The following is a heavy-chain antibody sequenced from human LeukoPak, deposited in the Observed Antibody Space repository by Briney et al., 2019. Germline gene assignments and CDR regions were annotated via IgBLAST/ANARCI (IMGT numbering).Heavy chain of an antibody. CDR1: GGSVSSGSYY. CDR2: IYYSGST. CDR3: ARDPLWFGTSPYFDY. V-gene: IGHV4-61*01. D-gene: IGHD3-10*01. Sequence: SETLSLTCTVSGGSVSSGSYYWSWIRQPPGKGLEWLGYIYYSGSTNCNPSLNSRVTISVDTSKNQFSLKLSSVTAADTAVYYCARDPLWFGTSPYFDYWGQGTLVTVSS. J-gene: IGHJ4*02.